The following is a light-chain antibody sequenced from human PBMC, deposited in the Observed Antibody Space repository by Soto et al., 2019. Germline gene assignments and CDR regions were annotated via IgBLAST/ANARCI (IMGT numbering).Light chain of an antibody. J-gene: IGLJ3*02. CDR3: SSYAGSGTWV. Sequence: QSVLTQPASVSGSPGQSITISCTGTSSDVGRYNLVSWYQQHPGKAPKLMIYEGSKRPSGVSNRFSGSKSGNTASLTISGLQAEDEADYYCSSYAGSGTWVFGGGTKVTVL. V-gene: IGLV2-23*01. CDR1: SSDVGRYNL. CDR2: EGS.